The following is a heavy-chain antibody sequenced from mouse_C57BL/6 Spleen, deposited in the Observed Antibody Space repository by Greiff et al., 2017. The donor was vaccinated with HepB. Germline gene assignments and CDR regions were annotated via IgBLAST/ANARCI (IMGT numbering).Heavy chain of an antibody. Sequence: DVKLVESGGGLVKPGGSLKLSCAASGFTFSDYGMHWVRQAPEKGLEWVAYISSGSSTIYYADTVKGRFTISRDNAKNTLFLQMTSLRSEDTAMYYCARDWLRGIDYAMDYWGQGTSVTVSS. D-gene: IGHD2-2*01. CDR2: ISSGSSTI. CDR3: ARDWLRGIDYAMDY. J-gene: IGHJ4*01. V-gene: IGHV5-17*01. CDR1: GFTFSDYG.